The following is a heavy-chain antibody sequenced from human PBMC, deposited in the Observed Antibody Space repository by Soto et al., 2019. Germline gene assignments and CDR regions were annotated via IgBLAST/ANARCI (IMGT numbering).Heavy chain of an antibody. V-gene: IGHV3-30-3*01. CDR2: ISYDGSNK. Sequence: PGGSLRLSCAASGFTFSSYAMHWVRQAPGKGLEWVAVISYDGSNKYYADSVKGRFTISRDNSKNTLYLQMNSLRAEDTAVYYCARDTNCISTSCYITFYYYYGMDVWGQGTTVTVS. CDR1: GFTFSSYA. D-gene: IGHD2-2*01. CDR3: ARDTNCISTSCYITFYYYYGMDV. J-gene: IGHJ6*02.